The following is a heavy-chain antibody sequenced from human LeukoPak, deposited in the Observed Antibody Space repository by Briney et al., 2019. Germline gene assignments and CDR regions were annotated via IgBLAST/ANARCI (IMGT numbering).Heavy chain of an antibody. CDR2: IDYDGGSG. J-gene: IGHJ4*02. CDR1: GFTLSSYE. V-gene: IGHV3-23*01. D-gene: IGHD1-26*01. CDR3: ARVGLGSGFDY. Sequence: GGSLRLSCTVSGFTLSSYEMSWIRQALGKGLEWVSSIDYDGGSGHYADSVKGRFTISRDNSKNTLYLQMGSLRAEDLAVYYCARVGLGSGFDYWGQGTLVTVSS.